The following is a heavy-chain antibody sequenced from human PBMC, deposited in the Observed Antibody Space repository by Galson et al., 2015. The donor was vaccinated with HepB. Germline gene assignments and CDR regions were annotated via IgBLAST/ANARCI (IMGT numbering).Heavy chain of an antibody. CDR3: ARDSEYYDFWSGYYRDAFDI. CDR1: GYTFTSYY. Sequence: SVKVSCKASGYTFTSYYMHWVRQAPGQGLEWMGIINPSGGSTSYAQKFQGRVTMTRDTPTSTVYMELSSLRSEDTAVYYCARDSEYYDFWSGYYRDAFDIWGQGTMVTVSS. V-gene: IGHV1-46*01. D-gene: IGHD3-3*01. CDR2: INPSGGST. J-gene: IGHJ3*02.